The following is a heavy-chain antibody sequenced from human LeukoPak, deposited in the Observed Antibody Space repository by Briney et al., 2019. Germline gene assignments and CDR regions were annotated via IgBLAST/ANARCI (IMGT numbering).Heavy chain of an antibody. D-gene: IGHD3-10*01. V-gene: IGHV3-53*01. J-gene: IGHJ4*02. Sequence: GGSLRLSCAASGFTFSIYAMSWVRQAPGKGLEWVSVIYSGGSTYYADSVKGRFTISRDNSKNTLYLQMNSLRAEDTAVYYCARSELLWFGESQTYYFDYWGQGTLVTVSS. CDR2: IYSGGST. CDR1: GFTFSIYA. CDR3: ARSELLWFGESQTYYFDY.